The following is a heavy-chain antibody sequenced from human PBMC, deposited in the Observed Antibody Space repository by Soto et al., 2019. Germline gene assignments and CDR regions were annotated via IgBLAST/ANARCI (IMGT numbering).Heavy chain of an antibody. V-gene: IGHV5-51*01. CDR2: IYPGDSDT. Sequence: GESLKISCKGSGYSFTSYWIGWVRQMPGKGLEWMGIIYPGDSDTRYSPSFQGQVTISADKSISTAYLQWSSLKASDTAMYYCARSQQGRYYYYGMDVWGQGTTVTVSS. CDR1: GYSFTSYW. CDR3: ARSQQGRYYYYGMDV. J-gene: IGHJ6*02. D-gene: IGHD1-26*01.